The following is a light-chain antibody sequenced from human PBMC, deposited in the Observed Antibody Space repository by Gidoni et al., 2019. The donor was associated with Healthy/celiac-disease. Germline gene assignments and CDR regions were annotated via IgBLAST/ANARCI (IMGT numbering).Light chain of an antibody. V-gene: IGKV1-39*01. CDR2: AAS. J-gene: IGKJ1*01. CDR3: QQSYRTPVT. CDR1: QSISSY. Sequence: DIQMTKSPSSLSASVGDRVTITRRASQSISSYLNWYQQKPGKAPNLLIYAASSLQSGVPSRFSGSGSGTDFTLTISSLQPEDFATYYCQQSYRTPVTFGQGTKVEIK.